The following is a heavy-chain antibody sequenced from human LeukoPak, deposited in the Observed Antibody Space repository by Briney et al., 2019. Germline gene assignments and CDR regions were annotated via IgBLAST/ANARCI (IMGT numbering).Heavy chain of an antibody. J-gene: IGHJ4*02. D-gene: IGHD3-22*01. CDR2: IYRGGST. Sequence: GGSLRLSCAASGLIVSSNYMTWVRQAPGKGLEWVSVIYRGGSTYFADSVKGRFTISRDNSKNTLYLQMNAPRAEDTAVYYCARDHFDRGHFDYWGQGTLVTVSS. CDR3: ARDHFDRGHFDY. V-gene: IGHV3-66*01. CDR1: GLIVSSNY.